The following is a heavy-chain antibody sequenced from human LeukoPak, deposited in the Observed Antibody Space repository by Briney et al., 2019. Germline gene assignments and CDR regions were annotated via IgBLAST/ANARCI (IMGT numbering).Heavy chain of an antibody. V-gene: IGHV1-2*02. J-gene: IGHJ4*02. D-gene: IGHD6-6*01. CDR1: GYTFTGYY. CDR3: VSQSHNSPSDY. Sequence: ASVKVSCKASGYTFTGYYMHWVRQAPGQGLEWMGWINPNSGGTNYAQKFQGRVTMTRDTSISTAYMDLGGLRSDDTAVYYCVSQSHNSPSDYWGQGTLVSVSS. CDR2: INPNSGGT.